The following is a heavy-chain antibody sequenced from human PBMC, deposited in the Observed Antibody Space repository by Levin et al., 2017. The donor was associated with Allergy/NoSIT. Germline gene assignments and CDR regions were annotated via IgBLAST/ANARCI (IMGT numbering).Heavy chain of an antibody. J-gene: IGHJ1*01. Sequence: SQTLSLTCTVSGGSISSYYWSWIRQPPGKGLEWIGYIYSSGSTNYNPSLKSRVTISVDTSKNQFSLELSSVTAADTAVYYCASSRGYSGYDRYFQHWGQGTLVIVSS. CDR2: IYSSGST. D-gene: IGHD5-12*01. CDR3: ASSRGYSGYDRYFQH. V-gene: IGHV4-4*08. CDR1: GGSISSYY.